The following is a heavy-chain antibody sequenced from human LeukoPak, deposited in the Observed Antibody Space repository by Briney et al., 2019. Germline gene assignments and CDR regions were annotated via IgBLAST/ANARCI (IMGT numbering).Heavy chain of an antibody. CDR1: GFTFSSYG. V-gene: IGHV3-33*01. D-gene: IGHD6-13*01. CDR2: IWYDGSNK. Sequence: GRSLRLSCAASGFTFSSYGMHWARQAPGKGLEWVAVIWYDGSNKYYADSVKGRFTISRDNSKNTLYLQMNSLRAEDTAVYYCARDVSYSSSWYVYWGQGTLVTVSS. J-gene: IGHJ4*02. CDR3: ARDVSYSSSWYVY.